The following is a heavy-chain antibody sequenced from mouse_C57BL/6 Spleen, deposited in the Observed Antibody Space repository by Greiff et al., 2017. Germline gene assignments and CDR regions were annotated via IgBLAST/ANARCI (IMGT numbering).Heavy chain of an antibody. CDR1: GFTFSDYG. Sequence: EVKLEESGGGLVKPGGSLKLSCAASGFTFSDYGMHWVRQAPEKGLEWVAYISSGSSTIYYADTVKGRFTISRDNAKNTLFLQMTSLRSEDTAMYYCAGGITTVVSFDYWGQGTTLTVSS. J-gene: IGHJ2*01. D-gene: IGHD1-1*01. V-gene: IGHV5-17*01. CDR2: ISSGSSTI. CDR3: AGGITTVVSFDY.